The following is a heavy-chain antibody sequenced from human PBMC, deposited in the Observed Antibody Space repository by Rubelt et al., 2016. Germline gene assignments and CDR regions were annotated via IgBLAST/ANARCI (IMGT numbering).Heavy chain of an antibody. CDR3: ARLSITIFGVVVYYYGMDV. CDR1: GYTFTGYY. D-gene: IGHD3-3*01. CDR2: MNPNSGNT. Sequence: QVQLVQSGAEVKKPGASVKVSCKASGYTFTGYYMHWVRQATGQGLEWMGWMNPNSGNTGYAQKFQGRVTMTRNTSISTAYMELSSLRSEDTAVYYCARLSITIFGVVVYYYGMDVWGQGTTVTVSS. J-gene: IGHJ6*02. V-gene: IGHV1-8*02.